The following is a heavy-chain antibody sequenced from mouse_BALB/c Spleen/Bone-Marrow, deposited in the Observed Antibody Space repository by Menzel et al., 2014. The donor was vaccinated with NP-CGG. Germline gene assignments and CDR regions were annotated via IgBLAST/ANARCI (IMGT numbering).Heavy chain of an antibody. D-gene: IGHD1-1*01. CDR2: IWAGGSM. CDR3: ACDGRWNYGSSGYAMAS. J-gene: IGHJ4*01. Sequence: VQGVESGPGLVSPSQSLSITCTVSEFSLSSYGVHWVRQPPGKGLEWLGVIWAGGSMIYNSALMSRLSISKDNSKSQVFLKMKSLQKDYTAMYYCACDGRWNYGSSGYAMASRGPATSVPASS. CDR1: EFSLSSYG. V-gene: IGHV2-9*02.